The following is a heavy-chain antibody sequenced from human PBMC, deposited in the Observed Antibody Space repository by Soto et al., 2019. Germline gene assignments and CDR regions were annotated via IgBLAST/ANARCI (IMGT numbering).Heavy chain of an antibody. Sequence: ASVKVSCKGSGYTFTSYYMHWVRQAPGQGLEWMGIINPSGGSTSYAQKFQGRVTMTRDTSTSTVSMELSSLRSEDTAVYYCARDVLVLAXCGGDCYLPYYYYGMDVWGQGTTVTVSS. V-gene: IGHV1-46*01. J-gene: IGHJ6*02. CDR3: ARDVLVLAXCGGDCYLPYYYYGMDV. D-gene: IGHD2-21*02. CDR1: GYTFTSYY. CDR2: INPSGGST.